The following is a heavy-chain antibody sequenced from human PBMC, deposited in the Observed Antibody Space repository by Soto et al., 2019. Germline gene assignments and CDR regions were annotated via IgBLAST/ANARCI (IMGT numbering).Heavy chain of an antibody. D-gene: IGHD6-19*01. J-gene: IGHJ4*02. CDR3: PRVKGGQYSSGWYVY. CDR2: IRSKTYGGTT. CDR1: GFTFGDYA. Sequence: EVQLVESGGGLVQPGRSLRLSCTTSGFTFGDYAMSWVRQAPGKGLDWVGFIRSKTYGGTTEYAASVKGRFTISRDDSKSIAYLQMNSLKTEDTAVYYCPRVKGGQYSSGWYVYWGQGTLVTVSS. V-gene: IGHV3-49*04.